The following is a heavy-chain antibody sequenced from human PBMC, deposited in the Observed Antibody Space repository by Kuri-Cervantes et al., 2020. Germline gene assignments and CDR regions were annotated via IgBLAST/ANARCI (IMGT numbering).Heavy chain of an antibody. J-gene: IGHJ6*02. CDR3: ARGGSSGYYYGLDYGMDV. Sequence: SSVKVSCKASGGTFSSYAISWVRQAPGQGLEWMGGIIPIFGTANYAQKFQGRVTMTRDTSTSTVYMELSSLRSEDTAVYYCARGGSSGYYYGLDYGMDVWGQGTTVTVSS. V-gene: IGHV1-69*05. CDR1: GGTFSSYA. CDR2: IIPIFGTA. D-gene: IGHD3-22*01.